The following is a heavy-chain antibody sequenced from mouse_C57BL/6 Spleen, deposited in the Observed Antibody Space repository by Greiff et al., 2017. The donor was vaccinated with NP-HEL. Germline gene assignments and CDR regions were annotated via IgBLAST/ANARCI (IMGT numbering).Heavy chain of an antibody. J-gene: IGHJ2*01. CDR1: GYTFTSYW. V-gene: IGHV1-55*01. Sequence: QVQLQQPGAELVKPGASVKMSCKASGYTFTSYWITWVKQRPGQGLEWIGDIYPGSGSTNYNEKFKSKATLTVDTSSSTAYMQLSGLTSEDSAVYYCARSDTTVVAHFGYRGQGTTLTVSS. CDR3: ARSDTTVVAHFGY. D-gene: IGHD1-1*01. CDR2: IYPGSGST.